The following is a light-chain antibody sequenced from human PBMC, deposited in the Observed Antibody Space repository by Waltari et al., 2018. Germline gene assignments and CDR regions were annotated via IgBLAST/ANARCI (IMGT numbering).Light chain of an antibody. CDR3: QQYNSYSGGT. J-gene: IGKJ3*01. CDR2: RAS. Sequence: DIQMTQSPSTLSASVGDRVTITCRASQTISTWLAWYQQKPGKAPKVLIYRASSLQSGVPSRFSGSGSGTEFTLTNSSLQPDDFATYYCQQYNSYSGGTFGPGTKVDIK. V-gene: IGKV1-5*03. CDR1: QTISTW.